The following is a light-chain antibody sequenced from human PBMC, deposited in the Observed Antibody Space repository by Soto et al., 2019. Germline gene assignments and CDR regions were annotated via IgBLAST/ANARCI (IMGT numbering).Light chain of an antibody. J-gene: IGKJ3*01. CDR2: GAS. CDR3: QQYGSSRFT. V-gene: IGKV3-20*01. Sequence: EIVLTQSPGTLSLSPGERATLSCRASQSVSSSYLAWYQQKPGQAPRLLIYGASSRATGIPGRFSGSGSGTDFTLTISSLEPEDFAVYYCQQYGSSRFTFGPGTKVDIK. CDR1: QSVSSSY.